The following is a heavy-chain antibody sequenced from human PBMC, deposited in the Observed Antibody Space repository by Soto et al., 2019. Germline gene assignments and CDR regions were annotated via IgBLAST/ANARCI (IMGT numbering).Heavy chain of an antibody. Sequence: ASVDLCCKTSGYTFTVYYMHWFRQAHRQGLEWMGWINPNSGGTNYAQKFQGWVTMTRDTSISTAYMELSRLRSDDTAVYYCARGAVDIVATITGYYFDYWGQGTLVTVSS. CDR2: INPNSGGT. V-gene: IGHV1-2*04. J-gene: IGHJ4*02. D-gene: IGHD5-12*01. CDR1: GYTFTVYY. CDR3: ARGAVDIVATITGYYFDY.